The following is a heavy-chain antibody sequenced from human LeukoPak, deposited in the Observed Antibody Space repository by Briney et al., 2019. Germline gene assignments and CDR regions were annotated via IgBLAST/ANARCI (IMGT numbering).Heavy chain of an antibody. V-gene: IGHV3-30*02. CDR1: GFTFSSHG. Sequence: GGSLRLSCAASGFTFSSHGMHWVRQAPGKGLEWVAIIWFDGSKKYYADSVKGRFTISRDDSKNTLYVQMNSLRAEDTAVYYCARGTPSSSGWLYYGMDVWGQGTTVTVSS. CDR3: ARGTPSSSGWLYYGMDV. D-gene: IGHD6-19*01. CDR2: IWFDGSKK. J-gene: IGHJ6*02.